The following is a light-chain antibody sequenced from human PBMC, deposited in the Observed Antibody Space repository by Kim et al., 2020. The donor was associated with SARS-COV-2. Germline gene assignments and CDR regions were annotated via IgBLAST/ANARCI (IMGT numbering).Light chain of an antibody. CDR2: AVT. V-gene: IGLV2-14*03. CDR3: SSYTSSATWV. J-gene: IGLJ3*02. CDR1: SSDVGGYKY. Sequence: GPSITISCSGTSSDVGGYKYVSWYQQHPGKAPKFIIYAVTKRPSGVSNRFSGSKSGNTASLTISGLQAEDEADYYCSSYTSSATWVFGGGTQLTV.